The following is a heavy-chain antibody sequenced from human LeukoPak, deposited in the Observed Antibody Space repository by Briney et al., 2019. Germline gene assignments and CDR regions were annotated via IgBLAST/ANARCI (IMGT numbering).Heavy chain of an antibody. D-gene: IGHD2-21*02. CDR3: AKDWWGGDCGGDCYSSFDY. CDR1: GFTFSSYA. J-gene: IGHJ4*02. V-gene: IGHV3-23*01. Sequence: PGGSLRLSCAASGFTFSSYAMSRVRQAPGKGLEWVSAISGSGGSIYYADSVKGRFTISRDNSKNTLYLQMNSLRAEDTAVYYCAKDWWGGDCGGDCYSSFDYWGQGTLVTVSS. CDR2: ISGSGGSI.